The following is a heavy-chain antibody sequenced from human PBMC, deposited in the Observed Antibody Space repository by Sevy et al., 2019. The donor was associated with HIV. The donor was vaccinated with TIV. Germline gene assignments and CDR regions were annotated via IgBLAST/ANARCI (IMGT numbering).Heavy chain of an antibody. CDR3: AREERGLGAFDI. V-gene: IGHV3-30-3*01. CDR1: GFTFSSYA. J-gene: IGHJ3*02. Sequence: GGSLRLSCAASGFTFSSYAMHWVRQAPGKGLEWVAVISYDGSNKYYADSVKGGFTISRDKSKNTLYLQMNSLRAEDTAVYYCAREERGLGAFDIWGQGTMVTVSS. CDR2: ISYDGSNK. D-gene: IGHD3-16*01.